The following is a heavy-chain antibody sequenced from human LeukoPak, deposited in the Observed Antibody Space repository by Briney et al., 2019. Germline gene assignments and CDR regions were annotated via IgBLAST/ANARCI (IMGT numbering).Heavy chain of an antibody. CDR2: IYYSGST. J-gene: IGHJ5*02. V-gene: IGHV4-30-4*08. CDR3: ARFDCSSTSCAGGWFDP. CDR1: GGSISSGDYY. D-gene: IGHD2-2*01. Sequence: SETLSLTCTVSGGSISSGDYYWGWIRQPPGKGLEWIGYIYYSGSTYYNPSLKSRVTISVDTSKNQFSLKLSSVTAADTAVYYCARFDCSSTSCAGGWFDPWGQGTLVTVSS.